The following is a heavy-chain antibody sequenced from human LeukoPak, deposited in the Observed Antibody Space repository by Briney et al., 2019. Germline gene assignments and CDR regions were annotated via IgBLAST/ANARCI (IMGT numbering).Heavy chain of an antibody. V-gene: IGHV4-61*01. CDR3: AKDWFSWFDP. CDR1: GGSVSSGIYY. Sequence: SETLSLTCTVSGGSVSSGIYYWSWIRQPPGKGLEWIGYIYYSGSTNYNPSLKSRVTISVDTSKNQFSLKLSSVTAADTAVYYCAKDWFSWFDPWGQGTLVTVSS. J-gene: IGHJ5*02. CDR2: IYYSGST. D-gene: IGHD3/OR15-3a*01.